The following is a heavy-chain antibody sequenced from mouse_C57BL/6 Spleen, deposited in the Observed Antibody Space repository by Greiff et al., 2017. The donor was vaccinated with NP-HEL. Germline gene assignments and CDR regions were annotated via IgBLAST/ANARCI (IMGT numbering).Heavy chain of an antibody. Sequence: QVQLQQSGPELVKPGASVKLSCKASGYTFTSYDINWVKQRPGQGLEWIGWIYPRDGSTKYNEKFKGKATLTVDTSSSTAYMELHSLTSEDSAVYFCARSPFITTVVDWYFDVWGTGTTVTVSS. J-gene: IGHJ1*03. CDR1: GYTFTSYD. CDR2: IYPRDGST. CDR3: ARSPFITTVVDWYFDV. V-gene: IGHV1-85*01. D-gene: IGHD1-1*01.